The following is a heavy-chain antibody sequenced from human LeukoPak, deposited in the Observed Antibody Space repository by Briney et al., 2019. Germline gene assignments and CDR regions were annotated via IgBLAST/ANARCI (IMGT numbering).Heavy chain of an antibody. CDR1: GGSISSYY. D-gene: IGHD3-22*01. CDR2: IYYSGST. Sequence: SETLSLTCTASGGSISSYYWSWIRQPPGKGLEWIGYIYYSGSTNYNPSLKSRVTISVDTSKNQFSLKLSSVTAADTAVYYCARLPYYDSSGYFYFDYWDQGTLVTVSS. J-gene: IGHJ4*02. CDR3: ARLPYYDSSGYFYFDY. V-gene: IGHV4-59*01.